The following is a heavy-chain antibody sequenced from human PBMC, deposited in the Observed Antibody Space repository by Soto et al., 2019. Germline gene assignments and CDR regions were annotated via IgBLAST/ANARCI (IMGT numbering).Heavy chain of an antibody. CDR3: ARGLRCSSTSCSDTNYYYYYYMEV. CDR2: IIPYIGIA. CDR1: GCTFTSYG. V-gene: IGHV1-18*01. Sequence: GASVKVSCKSPGCTFTSYGISLFRDCPGQWLECIVLIIPYIGIANYAQKLQGRVTITTDKSTSTAYMELSSLRSEETAVYYCARGLRCSSTSCSDTNYYYYYYMEVWGKGTTVTVSS. D-gene: IGHD2-2*01. J-gene: IGHJ6*03.